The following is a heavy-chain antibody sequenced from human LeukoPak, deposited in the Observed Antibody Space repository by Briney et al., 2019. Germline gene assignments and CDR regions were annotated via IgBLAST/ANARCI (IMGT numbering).Heavy chain of an antibody. CDR2: IIPIFGTA. CDR3: ARDSHRSSSVFDY. Sequence: GASVKVSCKXSGGTFSSYAISWVRQAPGQGLEWMGGIIPIFGTANYAQKFQGRVTITTDESTSTAYMELSSLRSEDTAVYYCARDSHRSSSVFDYWGQGTLVTVSS. V-gene: IGHV1-69*05. J-gene: IGHJ4*02. CDR1: GGTFSSYA. D-gene: IGHD6-6*01.